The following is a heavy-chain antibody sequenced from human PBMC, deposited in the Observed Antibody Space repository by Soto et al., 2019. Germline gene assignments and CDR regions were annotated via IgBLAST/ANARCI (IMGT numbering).Heavy chain of an antibody. CDR2: ISAYNGNT. J-gene: IGHJ4*02. Sequence: QVQLVQSGAEVKKPGASVKVSCKASGYTFTSYAISWVRQAPGQGLEWMGWISAYNGNTNYAQKLQGRVTMTTDTATSTPYRKLRRLRSDDTAAYYCATSGPREGYWGQGTMVTVSS. D-gene: IGHD3-10*01. CDR3: ATSGPREGY. CDR1: GYTFTSYA. V-gene: IGHV1-18*01.